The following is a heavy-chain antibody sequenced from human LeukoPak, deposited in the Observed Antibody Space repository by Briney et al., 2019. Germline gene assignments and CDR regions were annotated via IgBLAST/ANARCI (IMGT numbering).Heavy chain of an antibody. D-gene: IGHD2-15*01. V-gene: IGHV1-2*02. CDR2: INPNSGGT. CDR1: GYTFTSYY. J-gene: IGHJ4*02. Sequence: GASVKVSCKASGYTFTSYYMHWVRQAPGQGLEWMGWINPNSGGTNYAQKFQGRVTMTRDTSISTAYMELSRLRSDDTAVYYCARVIGYCSGGSCYDEGDYWGQGTLVTVSS. CDR3: ARVIGYCSGGSCYDEGDY.